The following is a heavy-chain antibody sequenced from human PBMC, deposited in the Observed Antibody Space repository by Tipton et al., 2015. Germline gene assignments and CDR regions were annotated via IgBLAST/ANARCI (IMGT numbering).Heavy chain of an antibody. D-gene: IGHD3-22*01. J-gene: IGHJ5*02. CDR1: GGSISSGYY. CDR2: IYYSGST. V-gene: IGHV4-31*03. Sequence: TLSLTCTVSGGSISSGYYWSWIRQHPGKGLEWIGYIYYSGSTYFNPSLKSRITISIDTSKNQFSLKLNYVTAADTAVYYCARANYYDSSGYHNWFDPWGQGSLVTVSS. CDR3: ARANYYDSSGYHNWFDP.